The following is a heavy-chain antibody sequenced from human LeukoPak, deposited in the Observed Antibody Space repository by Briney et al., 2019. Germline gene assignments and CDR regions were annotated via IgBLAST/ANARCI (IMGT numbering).Heavy chain of an antibody. V-gene: IGHV1-46*01. CDR3: ARGGDSSSWYWVSDY. CDR1: GYTFTIYY. D-gene: IGHD6-13*01. Sequence: ASVKVSCMPSGYTFTIYYMHWVRPAPGQGLEWVGIINPSGGSTSYAQKFQGRVTMTRDMSTSTVYMELSSLRSEDTAVYYCARGGDSSSWYWVSDYWGQGTLVTVSS. CDR2: INPSGGST. J-gene: IGHJ4*02.